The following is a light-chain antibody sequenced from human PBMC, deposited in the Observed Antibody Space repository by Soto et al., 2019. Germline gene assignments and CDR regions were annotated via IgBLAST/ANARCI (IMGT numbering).Light chain of an antibody. J-gene: IGKJ1*01. CDR1: QSVSSNQ. CDR2: GAS. CDR3: QSET. Sequence: EFVLTQSPGTLSLSPGERATLSCRTSQSVSSNQLAWYQQKPGQAPRLLIYGASSRTTGIPDRFSGSGSGTNFTLTISRLETEDFAVYYCQSETFGQGTKVDIX. V-gene: IGKV3-20*01.